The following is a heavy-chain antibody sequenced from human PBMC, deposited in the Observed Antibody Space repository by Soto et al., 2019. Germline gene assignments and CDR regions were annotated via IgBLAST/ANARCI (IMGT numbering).Heavy chain of an antibody. CDR2: IYSSGSS. CDR1: GVSISSGADY. CDR3: ARFAYRSGWNFDY. Sequence: PSETLSLTCSVSGVSISSGADYWSRIRQRPGKGLEWIGSIYSSGSSSYNPALKSRLTISLDTSKNQFPLKLTSVTAADTAVYYCARFAYRSGWNFDYWGRGTLVTVSS. V-gene: IGHV4-31*03. D-gene: IGHD6-19*01. J-gene: IGHJ4*02.